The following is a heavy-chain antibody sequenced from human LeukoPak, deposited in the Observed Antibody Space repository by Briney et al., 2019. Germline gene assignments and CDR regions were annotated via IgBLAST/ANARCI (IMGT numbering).Heavy chain of an antibody. J-gene: IGHJ4*02. Sequence: PSETLSLTCTVSGGSISTSSYYWGWIRQPPGKGLEWIGSIYYSGSTYYNPSLKSRVTISVDTSKNQFSLKLSSVTAADTAVYYCARLNAWWDILTGYYKAIFDYWGQGTPVTVSS. CDR2: IYYSGST. V-gene: IGHV4-39*01. D-gene: IGHD3-9*01. CDR3: ARLNAWWDILTGYYKAIFDY. CDR1: GGSISTSSYY.